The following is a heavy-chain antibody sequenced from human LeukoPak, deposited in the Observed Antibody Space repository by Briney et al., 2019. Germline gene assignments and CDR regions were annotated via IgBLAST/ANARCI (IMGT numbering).Heavy chain of an antibody. Sequence: SETLSLTCTVSGGSISSSSYYWGWNRQPPGKGLEWIVSIYYSGSTYYNPSLHSRVTISVYTSKNQFSLKLSSVTAADTAVYYCARRARWFGELLGDYFDYWGQGTLVTVSS. V-gene: IGHV4-39*01. CDR2: IYYSGST. CDR3: ARRARWFGELLGDYFDY. CDR1: GGSISSSSYY. D-gene: IGHD3-10*01. J-gene: IGHJ4*02.